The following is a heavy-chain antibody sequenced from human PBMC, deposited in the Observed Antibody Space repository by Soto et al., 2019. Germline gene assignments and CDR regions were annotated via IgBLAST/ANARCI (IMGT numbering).Heavy chain of an antibody. CDR2: ISYDGSNK. Sequence: QVQLVESGGGVVQPGRSLRLSCAASGFTFSSYAMHWVRQDPGKGLEWVAVISYDGSNKYYADSVKGRFTISRDNSKNTLYLQMNSLRAEDTAVYYCARLGATNPLDYWGQGTLVTVSS. V-gene: IGHV3-30-3*01. CDR3: ARLGATNPLDY. CDR1: GFTFSSYA. D-gene: IGHD1-26*01. J-gene: IGHJ4*02.